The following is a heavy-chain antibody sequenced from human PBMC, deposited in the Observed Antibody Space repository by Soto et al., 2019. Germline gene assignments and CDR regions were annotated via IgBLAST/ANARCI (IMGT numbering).Heavy chain of an antibody. CDR1: GFTFDYYA. CDR2: ISWNSGSI. CDR3: AKDISYGVPAAIGY. J-gene: IGHJ4*02. Sequence: AGGSLRLSGAASGFTFDYYAMHWGRQAPGKGLAWVSGISWNSGSIGYADSVKGRFTISRDNAKNSLYLQMNSLRAEDTALYYCAKDISYGVPAAIGYWGQGTLVTVSS. V-gene: IGHV3-9*01. D-gene: IGHD2-2*02.